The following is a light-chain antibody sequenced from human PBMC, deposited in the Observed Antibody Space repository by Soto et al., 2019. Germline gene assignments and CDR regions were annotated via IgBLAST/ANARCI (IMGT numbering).Light chain of an antibody. V-gene: IGKV1-39*01. Sequence: DIQMTQSPSSLSASVGDRVTITCRASQSISNYLNWYQQKPGQAPKLLIYAASSMQSGVPSRFSGSGSETDFTLTISSLQPDDSATYYWQQSFSPLWTFGQGTKVEV. J-gene: IGKJ1*01. CDR1: QSISNY. CDR2: AAS. CDR3: QQSFSPLWT.